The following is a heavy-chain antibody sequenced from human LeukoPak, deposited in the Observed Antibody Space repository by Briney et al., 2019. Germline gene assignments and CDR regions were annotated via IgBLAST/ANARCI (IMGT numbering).Heavy chain of an antibody. CDR1: GYTFTGYY. CDR2: FDPEDGET. V-gene: IGHV1-24*01. D-gene: IGHD3-9*01. J-gene: IGHJ4*02. Sequence: ASVKVSCKASGYTFTGYYMHWVRQAPGQGLEWMGGFDPEDGETIYAQKFQGRVTMTEDTSTDTAYMELSSLRAEDTALYYCAKIYDILPWCPEWWGQGTLVTVSS. CDR3: AKIYDILPWCPEW.